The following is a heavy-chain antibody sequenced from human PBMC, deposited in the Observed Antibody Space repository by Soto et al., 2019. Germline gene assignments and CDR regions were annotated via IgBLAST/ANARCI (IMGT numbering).Heavy chain of an antibody. Sequence: QVQLVESGGGVVQPGRSLRLSCAASRFTFSSYVMHWVRQAPGKGLEWVAAISFDGSNKYYVDSVKGRVTISRDISKSTLYLQMNSLRPEDTAVYYCAKDIGNYFDSCAPENWGQGTLVTVSS. D-gene: IGHD3-22*01. J-gene: IGHJ4*02. CDR1: RFTFSSYV. V-gene: IGHV3-30*18. CDR3: AKDIGNYFDSCAPEN. CDR2: ISFDGSNK.